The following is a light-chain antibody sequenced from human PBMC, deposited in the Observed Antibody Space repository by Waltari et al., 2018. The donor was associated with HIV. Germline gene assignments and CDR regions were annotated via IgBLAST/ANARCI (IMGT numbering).Light chain of an antibody. V-gene: IGLV3-9*02. CDR1: NIGYKS. J-gene: IGLJ2*01. Sequence: SYELTQPLSVSVALGQTARITCGGKNIGYKSVHWYQQKTGQAPVLVIYNDKYRPSGMPDGFSGSKSGNTATLTITGAQAGDEADYFCQVWDTTTVFGGGTNLTVL. CDR2: NDK. CDR3: QVWDTTTV.